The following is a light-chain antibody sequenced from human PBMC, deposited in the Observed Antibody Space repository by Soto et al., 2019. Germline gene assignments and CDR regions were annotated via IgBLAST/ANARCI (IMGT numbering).Light chain of an antibody. J-gene: IGLJ2*01. Sequence: QSVLTQPTSVSAAPGQKVTISCSGSSSNIGNNYVSWYQPLPGTAPKLLIYENNKRPSGIPDRFSGSKSGTSATLVITGLQTGDEADYYCGTWDSSLSAGVFGGGTKLTVL. CDR1: SSNIGNNY. V-gene: IGLV1-51*02. CDR3: GTWDSSLSAGV. CDR2: ENN.